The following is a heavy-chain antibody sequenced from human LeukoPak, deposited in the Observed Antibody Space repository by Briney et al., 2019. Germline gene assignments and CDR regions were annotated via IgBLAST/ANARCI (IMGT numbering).Heavy chain of an antibody. Sequence: SETLSLTCTVSGGSISSSSYYWGWIRQPPGKGLEWIGSIYYSGSTYYNPSLKSRVTISVDTSKNQFSLKPSSVTAADTAVYYCVQSWLYFDYWGQGTLVTVCS. J-gene: IGHJ4*02. CDR3: VQSWLYFDY. V-gene: IGHV4-39*01. CDR1: GGSISSSSYY. D-gene: IGHD5-24*01. CDR2: IYYSGST.